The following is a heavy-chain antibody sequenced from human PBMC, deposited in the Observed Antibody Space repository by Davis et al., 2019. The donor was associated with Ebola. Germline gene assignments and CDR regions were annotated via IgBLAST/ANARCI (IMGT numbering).Heavy chain of an antibody. CDR2: IKSKTDGGTT. CDR1: GFTFSNVW. Sequence: PGGSLRLSCAASGFTFSNVWMTWVRQAPGKGLEWVGRIKSKTDGGTTNYAAPVQGRFTISRDDSRNTLYLQINSLKTEDTAVYYCLRHSGSQWFWGQGTLLTVSS. D-gene: IGHD1-26*01. V-gene: IGHV3-15*01. J-gene: IGHJ4*02. CDR3: LRHSGSQWF.